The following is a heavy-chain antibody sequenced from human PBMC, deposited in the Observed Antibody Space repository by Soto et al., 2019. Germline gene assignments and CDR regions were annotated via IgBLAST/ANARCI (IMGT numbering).Heavy chain of an antibody. CDR2: ISHDGGT. J-gene: IGHJ6*02. CDR3: ARGQLVWYGDLTPYYRDMDV. V-gene: IGHV4-34*01. D-gene: IGHD3-10*01. CDR1: GGSFDDFY. Sequence: SETLSLTCAFYGGSFDDFYWSWVRQSPGKGLEWIGEISHDGGTNYSPSLASRISISADTSKNQFSLHLKSVTAADTGLYYCARGQLVWYGDLTPYYRDMDVWGQGTTVTVSS.